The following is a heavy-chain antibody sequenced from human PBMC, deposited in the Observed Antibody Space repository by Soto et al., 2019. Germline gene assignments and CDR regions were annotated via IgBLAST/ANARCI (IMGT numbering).Heavy chain of an antibody. J-gene: IGHJ4*02. Sequence: EVQLVESGGGLVQPGGSLRLSCAASGFTFSSYNMHWVRQAPGKGLEWISFITTSSATRHYADSVRGRFTISRDNAKNSLYLQMNSLRAEDTAVYYCARVPASSGWHYDYWGQGTLVTVSS. V-gene: IGHV3-48*01. D-gene: IGHD6-19*01. CDR1: GFTFSSYN. CDR2: ITTSSATR. CDR3: ARVPASSGWHYDY.